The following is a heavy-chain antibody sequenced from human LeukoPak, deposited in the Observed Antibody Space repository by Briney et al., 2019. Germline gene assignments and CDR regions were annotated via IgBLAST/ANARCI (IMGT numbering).Heavy chain of an antibody. CDR1: GFTFSTHW. Sequence: GGSLRLSCVGSGFTFSTHWMSWVRQAPGKGLEWVANINQDGDVKYYVDSMKGRFTISRDNAKNSLYLQVNSLRAEDSAVYYCARDGVGPGIYFDYWGQGTLVTVSS. CDR3: ARDGVGPGIYFDY. J-gene: IGHJ4*02. V-gene: IGHV3-7*05. CDR2: INQDGDVK. D-gene: IGHD2-2*01.